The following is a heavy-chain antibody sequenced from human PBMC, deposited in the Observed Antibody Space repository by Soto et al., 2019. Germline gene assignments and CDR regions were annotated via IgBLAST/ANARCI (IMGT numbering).Heavy chain of an antibody. D-gene: IGHD3-22*01. CDR3: AKDLTMVVVVTGPDAFDI. J-gene: IGHJ3*02. V-gene: IGHV3-23*01. CDR1: GFTFSSYA. CDR2: ISGSGGST. Sequence: PGGSLRLSCAASGFTFSSYAMSWVRQAPGKGLEWVSAISGSGGSTYYADSVKGRFTISRDNSKNTLYLQMNSLRAEDTAVYYCAKDLTMVVVVTGPDAFDIWGQGTMVTVSS.